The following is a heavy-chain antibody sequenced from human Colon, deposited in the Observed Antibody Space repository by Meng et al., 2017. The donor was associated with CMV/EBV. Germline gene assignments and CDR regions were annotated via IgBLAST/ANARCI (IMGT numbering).Heavy chain of an antibody. Sequence: SLKLSCAASGFTFSGSGTHWVRQAPGKGLEGVALISYDGSIKYYVDSVKGRFTISRDNSKNTLSLQRNSLGGDDTAVYYCVRVGDYPGGYFDYWGLGTLVTVSS. CDR3: VRVGDYPGGYFDY. CDR1: GFTFSGSG. J-gene: IGHJ4*02. V-gene: IGHV3-30*19. CDR2: ISYDGSIK. D-gene: IGHD4-17*01.